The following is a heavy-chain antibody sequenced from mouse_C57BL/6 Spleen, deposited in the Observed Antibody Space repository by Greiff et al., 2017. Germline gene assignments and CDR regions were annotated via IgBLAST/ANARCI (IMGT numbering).Heavy chain of an antibody. CDR1: GYAFSSYW. CDR2: IYPGDGDT. V-gene: IGHV1-80*01. D-gene: IGHD3-1*01. Sequence: QVQLKQSGAELVKPGASVKISCKASGYAFSSYWMNWVKQRPGKGLEWIGQIYPGDGDTNYNGKFKGKATLTADKSSSTAYMQLSSLTSEDSAVYFCARSGYSDESGPWFAYWGQGTLVTVSA. CDR3: ARSGYSDESGPWFAY. J-gene: IGHJ3*01.